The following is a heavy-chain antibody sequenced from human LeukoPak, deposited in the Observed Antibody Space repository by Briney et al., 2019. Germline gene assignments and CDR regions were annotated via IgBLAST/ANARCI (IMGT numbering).Heavy chain of an antibody. Sequence: GGSLRLSCAASGFTFSSYAMSWVRQAPGKGLEWVSAISGRSKMTYYSDSVKGRFTISRDNSKNTLSLHMNSLRAEDTAVYYCAKESAYTSPRNYYDSWGQGTLVAVSS. V-gene: IGHV3-23*01. CDR3: AKESAYTSPRNYYDS. J-gene: IGHJ4*02. CDR1: GFTFSSYA. CDR2: ISGRSKMT. D-gene: IGHD5-18*01.